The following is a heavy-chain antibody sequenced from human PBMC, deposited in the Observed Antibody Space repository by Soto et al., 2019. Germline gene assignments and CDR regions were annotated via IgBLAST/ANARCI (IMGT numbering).Heavy chain of an antibody. J-gene: IGHJ3*02. V-gene: IGHV3-7*04. Sequence: PGGSLRLSCAAAGFTFSSYWMSWVRQAPGKGLEWVANIKPDGSEKWYVDSVKGRFTVSRDNAKNSLYLQMNSLRAEDTAVYYCARGDYYDSSGPFSDAFDIWGQGTMVNVSS. CDR3: ARGDYYDSSGPFSDAFDI. D-gene: IGHD3-22*01. CDR2: IKPDGSEK. CDR1: GFTFSSYW.